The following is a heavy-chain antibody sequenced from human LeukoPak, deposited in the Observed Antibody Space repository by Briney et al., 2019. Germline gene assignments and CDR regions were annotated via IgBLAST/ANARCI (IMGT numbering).Heavy chain of an antibody. Sequence: GGSLRHSCAASGFTFSSHAMSWVRQAPGKGLEWVSVISGTGGSTYYGDSVKGRFTISRDNSKNTLYLQMNSLRAEDTAVYYCAKEPHPDYSNYFDYWGQGTLVTVSS. CDR3: AKEPHPDYSNYFDY. CDR2: ISGTGGST. D-gene: IGHD4-11*01. J-gene: IGHJ4*02. CDR1: GFTFSSHA. V-gene: IGHV3-23*01.